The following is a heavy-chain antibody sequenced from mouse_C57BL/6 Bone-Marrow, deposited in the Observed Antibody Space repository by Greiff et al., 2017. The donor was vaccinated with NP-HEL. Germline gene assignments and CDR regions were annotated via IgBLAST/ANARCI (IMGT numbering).Heavy chain of an antibody. CDR2: INPGSGGT. Sequence: VQLQQSGAELVRPGTSVKVSCKASGYAFTNYLIEWVKQRPGQGLEWIGVINPGSGGTNYNEKFKGKATLTADKSSSTAYMQLSSLTSEDSAVYFCARSTGSSHYFAMGYWGQGTSVTVSS. V-gene: IGHV1-54*01. D-gene: IGHD1-1*01. J-gene: IGHJ4*01. CDR1: GYAFTNYL. CDR3: ARSTGSSHYFAMGY.